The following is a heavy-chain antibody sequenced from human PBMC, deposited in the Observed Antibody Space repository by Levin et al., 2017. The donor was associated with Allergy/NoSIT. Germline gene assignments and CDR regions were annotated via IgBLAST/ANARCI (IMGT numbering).Heavy chain of an antibody. Sequence: LSLTCAASGFTFSSYAMSWVRQAPGKGLEWVSAISGSGGSTYYADSVKGRFTISRDNSKNTLYLQMNSLRAEDTAVYYCAKAAYCSGGSCPSKYFQHWGQGTLVTVSS. CDR3: AKAAYCSGGSCPSKYFQH. D-gene: IGHD2-15*01. CDR1: GFTFSSYA. J-gene: IGHJ1*01. V-gene: IGHV3-23*01. CDR2: ISGSGGST.